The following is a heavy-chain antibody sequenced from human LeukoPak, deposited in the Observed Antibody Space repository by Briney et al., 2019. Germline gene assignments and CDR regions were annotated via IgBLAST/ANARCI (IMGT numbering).Heavy chain of an antibody. Sequence: ASVKVSCKASGYTFTGYYMHWVRQAPGQGLEWMGRINPNSGGTNYAQNFQGRVTMTRDTSISTAYMELSRLRSDDTAVYYCAREERYCSGGSCHPLYAFDIWGQGTMVTVSS. J-gene: IGHJ3*02. V-gene: IGHV1-2*06. CDR3: AREERYCSGGSCHPLYAFDI. CDR2: INPNSGGT. D-gene: IGHD2-15*01. CDR1: GYTFTGYY.